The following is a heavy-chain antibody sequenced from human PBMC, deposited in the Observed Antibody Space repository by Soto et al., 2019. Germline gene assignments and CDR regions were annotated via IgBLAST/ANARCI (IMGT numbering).Heavy chain of an antibody. CDR3: ARDWDQSSGYRHNWFDP. CDR1: GGTFSSYA. J-gene: IGHJ5*02. Sequence: QVQLVQSGAEVKKPGSSVKVSCKASGGTFSSYAISWVRQAPGQGLEWMGGIIPIFGTANYAQKFQGRVTITADESTSTAYMELSSPRSEDTAVYYCARDWDQSSGYRHNWFDPWGQGTLVTVSS. CDR2: IIPIFGTA. V-gene: IGHV1-69*01. D-gene: IGHD3-22*01.